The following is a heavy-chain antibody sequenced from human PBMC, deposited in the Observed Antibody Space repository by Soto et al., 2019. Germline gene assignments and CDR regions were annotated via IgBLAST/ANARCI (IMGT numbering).Heavy chain of an antibody. Sequence: GESLKISCKVCGCTITNYCSCLVRQMPGKGLEWMGIIYPGDSDTKYNPSFQGQVTISADKSITTTYLQWSSLKASDTAIYYCAASIFYYGMDVWGQGKKVTGSS. V-gene: IGHV5-51*01. CDR2: IYPGDSDT. CDR1: GCTITNYC. CDR3: AASIFYYGMDV. J-gene: IGHJ6*02.